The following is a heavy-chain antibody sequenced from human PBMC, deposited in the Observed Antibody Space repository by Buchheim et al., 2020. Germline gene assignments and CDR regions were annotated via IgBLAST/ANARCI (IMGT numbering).Heavy chain of an antibody. CDR2: INPNSGGT. CDR3: ARVEKDGHLLVSDLFYGMGV. CDR1: GYTFTGYY. D-gene: IGHD2-21*01. J-gene: IGHJ6*02. V-gene: IGHV1-2*02. Sequence: QVQLVQSGAEVKKPGASVKVSCKASGYTFTGYYMHWVRQAPGQGLEWMGWINPNSGGTNYAQTFQGRVTMTRDTSISTAYMELSRLRSDDTAVYYCARVEKDGHLLVSDLFYGMGVWGQGTT.